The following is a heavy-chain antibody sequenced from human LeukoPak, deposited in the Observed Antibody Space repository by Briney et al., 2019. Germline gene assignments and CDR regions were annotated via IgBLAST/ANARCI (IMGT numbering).Heavy chain of an antibody. CDR1: GFTLSSYW. CDR3: VRGNTGYGNFDY. J-gene: IGHJ4*02. D-gene: IGHD5-12*01. Sequence: PGGSLRLSCAASGFTLSSYWMHWVRQAPGKGLVWVSRISGNGNTRNYADSVKGRFTISRDNAESTLYLQMNSLRADDTAVYFCVRGNTGYGNFDYWGQGILVTVSS. CDR2: ISGNGNTR. V-gene: IGHV3-74*01.